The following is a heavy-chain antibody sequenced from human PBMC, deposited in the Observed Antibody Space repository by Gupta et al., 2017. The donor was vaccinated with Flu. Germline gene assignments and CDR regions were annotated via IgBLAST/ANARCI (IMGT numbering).Heavy chain of an antibody. Sequence: TISRDNSKNTLYLQMNSLRAEDTAVYYCARDHQSSSWYYYYGMDVWGQGTTVTVSS. J-gene: IGHJ6*02. CDR3: ARDHQSSSWYYYYGMDV. D-gene: IGHD6-13*01. V-gene: IGHV3-30*07.